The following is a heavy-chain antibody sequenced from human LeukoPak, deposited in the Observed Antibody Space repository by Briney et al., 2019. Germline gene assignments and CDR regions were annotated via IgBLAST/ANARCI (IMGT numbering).Heavy chain of an antibody. V-gene: IGHV3-23*01. CDR2: ISASGVYT. D-gene: IGHD1-26*01. CDR3: SIPDRLESGTSNYAFRV. J-gene: IGHJ3*01. Sequence: PGGSLRLSCAASRFIFSKYDMSWVCQAPGKGLEWVSGISASGVYTYYADSVKGRFTVSRDNYKSTLYLQIDSLRADATAVYYCSIPDRLESGTSNYAFRVWGQGTMVTVSS. CDR1: RFIFSKYD.